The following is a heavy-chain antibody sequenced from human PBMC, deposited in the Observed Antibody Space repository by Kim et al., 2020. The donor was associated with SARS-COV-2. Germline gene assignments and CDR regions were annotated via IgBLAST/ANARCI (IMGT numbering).Heavy chain of an antibody. CDR1: GGSISSYY. Sequence: SETLSLTCTVSGGSISSYYWSWIRQPPGKGLEWIGYIYYSGSTNYNPSLKSRVTISVDTSKNQFSLKLSSVTAADTAVYYCARAYSSGWQYYYYYMDVWG. D-gene: IGHD6-19*01. CDR3: ARAYSSGWQYYYYYMDV. V-gene: IGHV4-59*01. J-gene: IGHJ6*03. CDR2: IYYSGST.